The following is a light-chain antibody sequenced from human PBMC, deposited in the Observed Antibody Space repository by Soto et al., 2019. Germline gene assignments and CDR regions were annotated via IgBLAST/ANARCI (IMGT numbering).Light chain of an antibody. CDR1: QSVSINS. Sequence: EVVLTQSPDTLPLSPGERATLSCRASQSVSINSLVWYQQKPGQAPRLLIYGASNRATGIPDRFSGSGSGTDFTLTISRLQPEDFAMYYCQQYGSSWYTFGQGTKVEVK. V-gene: IGKV3-20*01. CDR3: QQYGSSWYT. J-gene: IGKJ2*01. CDR2: GAS.